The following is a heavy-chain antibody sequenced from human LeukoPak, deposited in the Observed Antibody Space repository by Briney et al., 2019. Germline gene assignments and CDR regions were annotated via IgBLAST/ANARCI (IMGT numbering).Heavy chain of an antibody. Sequence: SQTLSLTCTVSGGSISSGGYYWSWIRQHPGTGLEWIGYIYYSGSTYYNPSLKSRVTISVDTSKNQFSLKLSSVTAADTAVYYCARGLVIPYYYGMDVWGQGTTVTVSS. D-gene: IGHD2-21*01. V-gene: IGHV4-31*03. CDR3: ARGLVIPYYYGMDV. CDR2: IYYSGST. J-gene: IGHJ6*02. CDR1: GGSISSGGYY.